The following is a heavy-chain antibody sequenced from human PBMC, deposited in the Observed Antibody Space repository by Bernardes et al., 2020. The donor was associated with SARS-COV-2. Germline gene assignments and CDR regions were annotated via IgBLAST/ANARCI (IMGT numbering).Heavy chain of an antibody. D-gene: IGHD1-7*01. V-gene: IGHV3-23*01. Sequence: GGSLRLSCAASGFTFSSYAMSWVRQAPGKGLEWVSAISGSGGSSYYAYSVKGRFTTSRDNSKNMLYLQMNSMRAEDTAVYCCAKGGETGTTFSNWFNPWGQGTLVTVSS. J-gene: IGHJ5*02. CDR2: ISGSGGSS. CDR1: GFTFSSYA. CDR3: AKGGETGTTFSNWFNP.